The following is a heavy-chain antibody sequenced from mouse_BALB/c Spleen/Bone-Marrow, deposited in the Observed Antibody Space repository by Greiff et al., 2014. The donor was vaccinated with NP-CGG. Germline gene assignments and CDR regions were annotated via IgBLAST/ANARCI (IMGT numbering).Heavy chain of an antibody. CDR2: ISPGTGNT. Sequence: QVQLQQSGTELMKPGASVKISCKATGYAFSTYWIQWIKQRPGHGLDWIGEISPGTGNTNNNEKFRGKATFTADASSNTAYMQLSSLTSEDSAVYAIIGYQAWFTYWGQGTLVTVSP. V-gene: IGHV1-9*01. D-gene: IGHD2-2*01. CDR3: IGYQAWFTY. CDR1: GYAFSTYW. J-gene: IGHJ3*01.